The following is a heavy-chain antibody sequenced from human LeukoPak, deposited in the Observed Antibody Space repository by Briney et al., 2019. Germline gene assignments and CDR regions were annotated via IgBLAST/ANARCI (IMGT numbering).Heavy chain of an antibody. V-gene: IGHV3-21*04. Sequence: GGSLRLSCAASGFTFSSYSMNWVRQAPGKGLEWVSCISTSSSYIYYADSVKGRFTISRDNSKNSLYLQMNSLRTEDTAFYYCAKDKARGNYYYSMDVWGKGTTVTVSS. J-gene: IGHJ6*03. CDR2: ISTSSSYI. CDR3: AKDKARGNYYYSMDV. D-gene: IGHD3-16*01. CDR1: GFTFSSYS.